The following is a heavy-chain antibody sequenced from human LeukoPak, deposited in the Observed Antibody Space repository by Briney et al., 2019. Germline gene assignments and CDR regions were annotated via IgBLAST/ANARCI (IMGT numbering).Heavy chain of an antibody. Sequence: PGGSLRLSCAASGFTFSTYSMNWVRQAPGKGLEWVSSITSSNSDIYYADSVKGRFTISRDNAKNSLYLQIDSLKAEDTAVYYCARDLETSWGQGTMVTVSS. J-gene: IGHJ3*01. CDR3: ARDLETS. V-gene: IGHV3-21*01. D-gene: IGHD4-11*01. CDR2: ITSSNSDI. CDR1: GFTFSTYS.